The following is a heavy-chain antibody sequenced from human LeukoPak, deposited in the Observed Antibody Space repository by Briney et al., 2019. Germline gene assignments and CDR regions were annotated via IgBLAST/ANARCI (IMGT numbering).Heavy chain of an antibody. J-gene: IGHJ4*02. Sequence: GGSLRLSCAASGFTFSSYSMNWVRQAPGKGLEWVSSISSSSSYINYADSVKGRFTISRGNAKNSLYLQMNSLRAEDTAVYYCARDLRSSGYYAFDYWGQGTLVTVSS. D-gene: IGHD3-22*01. CDR1: GFTFSSYS. CDR2: ISSSSSYI. CDR3: ARDLRSSGYYAFDY. V-gene: IGHV3-21*01.